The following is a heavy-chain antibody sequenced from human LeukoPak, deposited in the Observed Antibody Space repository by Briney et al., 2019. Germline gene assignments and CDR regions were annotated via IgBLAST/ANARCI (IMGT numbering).Heavy chain of an antibody. CDR1: GDSVASNSAA. V-gene: IGHV6-1*01. CDR3: ARDAGSGWSSFDY. J-gene: IGHJ4*02. Sequence: SQTLSLTCAISGDSVASNSAAWNWIRQSPSRGLEWLGRTYYRSKWYNAYAVSVKSRISINPDTSKNQVSLQLNSVTPEDTAVYYCARDAGSGWSSFDYWGQGTLVTVSS. CDR2: TYYRSKWYN. D-gene: IGHD6-19*01.